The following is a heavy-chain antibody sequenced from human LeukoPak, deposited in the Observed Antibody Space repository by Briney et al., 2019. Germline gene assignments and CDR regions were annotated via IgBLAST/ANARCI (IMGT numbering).Heavy chain of an antibody. J-gene: IGHJ6*02. CDR2: ISWNSGSI. Sequence: GGSLRLSCAASGFTFDDYAMHWARQAPGKGLEWVSGISWNSGSIGYADSVKGRFTISRDNAKNSLYLQMNSLRAEDTALYYCAKDTKYCSSTSCYGSYYYYGMDVWGQGTTVTVSS. CDR3: AKDTKYCSSTSCYGSYYYYGMDV. CDR1: GFTFDDYA. V-gene: IGHV3-9*01. D-gene: IGHD2-2*01.